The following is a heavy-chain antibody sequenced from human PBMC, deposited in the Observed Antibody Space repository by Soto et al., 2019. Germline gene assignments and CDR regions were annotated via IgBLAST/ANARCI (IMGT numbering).Heavy chain of an antibody. D-gene: IGHD6-19*01. Sequence: PSETLSLTCTVSGGSISSSSYYWGWIRQPPGKGLEWIGSIYYSGNTYYNPSLKSRVTMSVDTSKSQFSLNLSSVTAADTAVYYCARHAAVAVPLDYWGQGTLVTVSS. V-gene: IGHV4-39*01. CDR1: GGSISSSSYY. CDR2: IYYSGNT. J-gene: IGHJ4*02. CDR3: ARHAAVAVPLDY.